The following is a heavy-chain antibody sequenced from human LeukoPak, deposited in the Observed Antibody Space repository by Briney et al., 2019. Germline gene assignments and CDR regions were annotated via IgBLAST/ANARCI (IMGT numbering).Heavy chain of an antibody. J-gene: IGHJ4*02. CDR3: ARVEEYYDSSGYHLWQFDY. D-gene: IGHD3-22*01. CDR1: GGTFSSYA. Sequence: ASVKVSCKASGGTFSSYAISWVRQAPGQGLEWMGWISAYNGNTNYAQKLQGRVTMTTDTSTSTAYMELRSLRSDDTAVYYCARVEEYYDSSGYHLWQFDYWGQGTLVTVSS. CDR2: ISAYNGNT. V-gene: IGHV1-18*01.